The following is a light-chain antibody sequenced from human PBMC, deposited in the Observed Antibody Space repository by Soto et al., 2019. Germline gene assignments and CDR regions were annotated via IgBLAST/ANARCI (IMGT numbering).Light chain of an antibody. CDR3: LQHNSYPYT. CDR1: QGITTF. Sequence: DIQMTQSPSVVSASVGDTVTVTCRASQGITTFLAWFRQRPGRVPERLIYGASSLQSGVPSRFSGRGSGTEFTLSISSLQPEDFGVYYCLQHNSYPYTFRPGTKLEIK. CDR2: GAS. J-gene: IGKJ2*01. V-gene: IGKV1-17*03.